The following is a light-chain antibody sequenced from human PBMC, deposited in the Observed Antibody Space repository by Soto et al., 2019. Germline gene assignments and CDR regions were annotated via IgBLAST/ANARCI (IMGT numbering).Light chain of an antibody. J-gene: IGLJ1*01. CDR3: CSSVGNSDYA. CDR2: ADS. Sequence: QSALTQPASVSGSPGQSITISCTGSNSDVGSNNFVSWFQQHPGKAPKLMIFADSKRPSGISDRVSGSRSGSTASLTISGLQAEDEADYYCCSSVGNSDYAFGTGTKV. V-gene: IGLV2-23*01. CDR1: NSDVGSNNF.